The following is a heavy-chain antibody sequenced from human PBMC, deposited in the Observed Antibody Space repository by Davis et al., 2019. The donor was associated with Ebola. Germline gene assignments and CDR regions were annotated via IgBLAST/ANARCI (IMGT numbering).Heavy chain of an antibody. CDR1: GFTFSSYA. Sequence: GESLKISCAASGFTFSSYAMHWVRQAPGKGLEWVAVISYDGSNKYYADSVKGRFTISRDNSKNTLYLQMNSLRDEDTAVYYCASTIVGANFYWGQGTLVTVSS. J-gene: IGHJ4*02. V-gene: IGHV3-30-3*01. CDR2: ISYDGSNK. CDR3: ASTIVGANFY. D-gene: IGHD1-26*01.